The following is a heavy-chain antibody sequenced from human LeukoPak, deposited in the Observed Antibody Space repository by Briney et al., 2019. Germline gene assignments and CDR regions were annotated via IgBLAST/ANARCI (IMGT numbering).Heavy chain of an antibody. Sequence: GGSLRLSCVASGFTFSSYEMNWVRQVPGKALEWVSYIDFGGRIINYSDHVKGRFTISRDNAKNSVYLQMNSLRAEDTAVYYCARGIGLERRYFQFDYWGQGILVTVSS. V-gene: IGHV3-48*03. J-gene: IGHJ4*02. CDR1: GFTFSSYE. D-gene: IGHD1-1*01. CDR2: IDFGGRII. CDR3: ARGIGLERRYFQFDY.